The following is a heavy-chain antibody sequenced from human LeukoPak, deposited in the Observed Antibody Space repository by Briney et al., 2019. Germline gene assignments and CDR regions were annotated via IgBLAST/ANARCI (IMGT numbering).Heavy chain of an antibody. J-gene: IGHJ5*02. Sequence: PSQTLSLTCTVSGGSISSGGYYWSWIRQHPGKGLEWIGYIYYSGSTYYNPSPKSRVTISVDTSKNQFSLKLSSVTAADTAVYYCARAAYCSSTSCYGWFDPWGQGTLVTVSS. CDR3: ARAAYCSSTSCYGWFDP. D-gene: IGHD2-2*01. CDR2: IYYSGST. CDR1: GGSISSGGYY. V-gene: IGHV4-31*03.